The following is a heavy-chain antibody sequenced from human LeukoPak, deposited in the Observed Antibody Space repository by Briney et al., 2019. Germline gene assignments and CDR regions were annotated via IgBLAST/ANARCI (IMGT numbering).Heavy chain of an antibody. V-gene: IGHV1-18*04. Sequence: GASVKVSCKASGYTFTSYGISWVRQAPGQGLEWMGWISAYNGNTNYAQKLQGRVTMTTDTSTSTAYMELRSLRSDDTAVYYCARGRDIVLMVYASPSRYFDYWGQGTLVTVSS. CDR1: GYTFTSYG. D-gene: IGHD2-8*01. J-gene: IGHJ4*02. CDR3: ARGRDIVLMVYASPSRYFDY. CDR2: ISAYNGNT.